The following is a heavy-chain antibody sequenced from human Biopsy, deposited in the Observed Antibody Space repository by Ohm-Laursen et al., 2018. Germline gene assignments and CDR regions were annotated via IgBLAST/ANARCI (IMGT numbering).Heavy chain of an antibody. CDR3: ARNTGWYGDLYYFDY. D-gene: IGHD6-19*01. CDR1: GFSFTGYY. V-gene: IGHV1-46*01. J-gene: IGHJ4*02. CDR2: INPSGSTT. Sequence: SVNASCKASGFSFTGYYMHWVRQAPGQGLEWMGMINPSGSTTSYPQIFQGRVTMTRDTSKSTVYMELSSLRSADTAVYFCARNTGWYGDLYYFDYWGQGTLVTVSS.